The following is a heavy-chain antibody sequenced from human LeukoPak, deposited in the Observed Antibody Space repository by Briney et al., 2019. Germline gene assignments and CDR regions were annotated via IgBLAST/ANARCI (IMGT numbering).Heavy chain of an antibody. CDR1: GDSVSSNSAA. J-gene: IGHJ4*02. CDR3: ARATRYFTSTCCIFDY. D-gene: IGHD2-2*01. Sequence: SQTLSLTCAISGDSVSSNSAAWNWIRQSPSRGLEWLGRTYYRSKWYNDYAVSVKSRITINPDTSKNQFSLQLNSVTPEDTAVYYCARATRYFTSTCCIFDYWGQGTLVTVSS. CDR2: TYYRSKWYN. V-gene: IGHV6-1*01.